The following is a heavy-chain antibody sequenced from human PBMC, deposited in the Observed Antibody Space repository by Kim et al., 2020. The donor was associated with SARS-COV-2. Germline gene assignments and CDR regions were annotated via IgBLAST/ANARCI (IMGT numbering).Heavy chain of an antibody. CDR2: IYPGDSDT. Sequence: GESLKISCKGSGYSFTSYWIGWVRQMPGKGLEWMGIIYPGDSDTRYSPSFQGQVTISADKSISTAYLQWSSLKASDTAMYYCASSRDYGDYGGAFDIWGQGTMVTVSS. V-gene: IGHV5-51*01. CDR3: ASSRDYGDYGGAFDI. D-gene: IGHD4-17*01. J-gene: IGHJ3*02. CDR1: GYSFTSYW.